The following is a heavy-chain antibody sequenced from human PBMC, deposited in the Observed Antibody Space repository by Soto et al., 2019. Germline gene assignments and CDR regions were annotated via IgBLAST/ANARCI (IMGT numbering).Heavy chain of an antibody. J-gene: IGHJ5*02. CDR2: IYYGGST. CDR1: GGSISSYY. V-gene: IGHV4-59*01. D-gene: IGHD1-20*01. CDR3: ARGSITGTTYHGFDP. Sequence: PSETLSLTCTVSGGSISSYYWSWVRQPPGKGLEWIGYIYYGGSTNYNPSLKSRVTISVDTSKNQFSLKLSSVTAADTAVYYCARGSITGTTYHGFDPWGQGTLVTVSS.